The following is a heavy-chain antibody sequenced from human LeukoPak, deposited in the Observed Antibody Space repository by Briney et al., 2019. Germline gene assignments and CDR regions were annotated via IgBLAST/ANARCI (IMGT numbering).Heavy chain of an antibody. CDR3: ARGLAAGDC. V-gene: IGHV1-46*01. CDR2: INPSGGST. J-gene: IGHJ4*02. D-gene: IGHD6-13*01. CDR1: GYTFTSYY. Sequence: ASVKVSCKASGYTFTSYYIHWVRQAPGQGLGWMAIINPSGGSTNYAQKFQGRVTLTRDTSASTVYMELSSLRSEDTAVYYCARGLAAGDCWGQGTLVTVSS.